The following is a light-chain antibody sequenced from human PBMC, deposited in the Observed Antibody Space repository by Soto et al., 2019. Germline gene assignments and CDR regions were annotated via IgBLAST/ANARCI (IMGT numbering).Light chain of an antibody. CDR2: GTI. CDR1: SSNIGAGFD. Sequence: QSVLTQPPSVSGAPGQRVTISCTGSSSNIGAGFDVHWYQQLPGTAPKLLIYGTINRPSGVPDRFSGSKSGTSASMAITGLQAEDEADDYCQSYASSLSGHNYVFGTGTKLTVL. V-gene: IGLV1-40*01. CDR3: QSYASSLSGHNYV. J-gene: IGLJ1*01.